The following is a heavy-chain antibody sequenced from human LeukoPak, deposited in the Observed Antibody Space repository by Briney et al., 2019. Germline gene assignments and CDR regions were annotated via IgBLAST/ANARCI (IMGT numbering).Heavy chain of an antibody. CDR1: GGTFSSYA. CDR3: ARAPIGSGGSCYSVDP. D-gene: IGHD2-15*01. V-gene: IGHV1-69*01. Sequence: GSSVKVSCKASGGTFSSYAISWVRQAPGQGLEWMGGIIPIFGTANYAQKFQGRVTITADESTSTAYMELRSLRSDDTAVYYCARAPIGSGGSCYSVDPWGQGTLVTVSS. J-gene: IGHJ5*02. CDR2: IIPIFGTA.